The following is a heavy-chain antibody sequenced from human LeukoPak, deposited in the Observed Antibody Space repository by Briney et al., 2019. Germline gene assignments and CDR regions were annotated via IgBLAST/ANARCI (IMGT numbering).Heavy chain of an antibody. J-gene: IGHJ4*02. Sequence: GGSLRLSCAASGFTFNNYAMTWVRQAPGKGLEWVASISGGGETTYYADSAKGRFTISRDNSQNTLYLQMSSLRAEDTAVYYCARDYADDVGYFFFDYWGQGTLVTVSS. CDR3: ARDYADDVGYFFFDY. CDR2: ISGGGETT. D-gene: IGHD4-17*01. V-gene: IGHV3-23*01. CDR1: GFTFNNYA.